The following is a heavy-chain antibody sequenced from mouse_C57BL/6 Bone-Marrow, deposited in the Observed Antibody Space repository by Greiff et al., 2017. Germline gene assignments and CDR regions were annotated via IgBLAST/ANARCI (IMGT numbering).Heavy chain of an antibody. CDR3: ARDGYYYGSSYVNWYFDV. Sequence: QVQLKQPGAELVKPGASVKLSCKASGYTFTSYCMHWVKQRPGQGLEWIGMIHPNSGSTNYNEKFKSKATLTVDKSSSTAYMQLSSLTSEDSAVYYCARDGYYYGSSYVNWYFDVWGTGTTVTV. D-gene: IGHD1-1*01. J-gene: IGHJ1*03. CDR2: IHPNSGST. V-gene: IGHV1-64*01. CDR1: GYTFTSYC.